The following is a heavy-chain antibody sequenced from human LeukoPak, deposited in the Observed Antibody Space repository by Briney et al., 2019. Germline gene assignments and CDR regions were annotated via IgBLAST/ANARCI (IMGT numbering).Heavy chain of an antibody. Sequence: SETLSLTCIVPGGSISSSGYYWAWIRQSPGKGLEWIGTFSSGGSAYYNPSLTSRVSISKDTSDNQFSLRLYSVTAADTAVYYCARKQTGTMYDVWGQGTQVTVSS. V-gene: IGHV4-39*07. D-gene: IGHD1-7*01. CDR1: GGSISSSGYY. J-gene: IGHJ4*02. CDR2: FSSGGSA. CDR3: ARKQTGTMYDV.